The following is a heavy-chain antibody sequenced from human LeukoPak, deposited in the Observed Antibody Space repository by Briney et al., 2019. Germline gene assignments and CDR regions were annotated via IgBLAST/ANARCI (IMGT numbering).Heavy chain of an antibody. CDR3: ARLSGGSGWYLDFDY. V-gene: IGHV3-48*03. CDR1: GLTFSSHE. D-gene: IGHD6-19*01. J-gene: IGHJ4*02. CDR2: IGTSDSGSTI. Sequence: GGSLRLSCAASGLTFSSHEMNWVRQAPGKGLEWLSYIGTSDSGSTIYYADSVKGRFTISRNNARSSLYLQMNRLRAEDTAVYYCARLSGGSGWYLDFDYWGQGTLVTVSS.